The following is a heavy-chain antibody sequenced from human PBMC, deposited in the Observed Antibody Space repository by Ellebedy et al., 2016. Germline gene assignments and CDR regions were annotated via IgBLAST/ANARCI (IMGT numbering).Heavy chain of an antibody. CDR1: GFTFSNAW. Sequence: GGSLRLSCAASGFTFSNAWMSWVRQAPGKGLEWVAVIWYDGSNKYYADSVKGRFTISRDNSKNTLYLQMNSLRAEDTAVYYCARDSGWYHYYFDYWGQGTLVTVSS. J-gene: IGHJ4*02. CDR2: IWYDGSNK. D-gene: IGHD6-19*01. V-gene: IGHV3-33*08. CDR3: ARDSGWYHYYFDY.